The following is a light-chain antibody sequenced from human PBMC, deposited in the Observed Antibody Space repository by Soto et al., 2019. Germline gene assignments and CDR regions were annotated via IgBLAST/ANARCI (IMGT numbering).Light chain of an antibody. V-gene: IGKV3-20*01. CDR1: QSVSSSN. CDR2: GTS. CDR3: QKYGTSPPYT. J-gene: IGKJ2*01. Sequence: EIVLTQSPVTLSLSPGERATLSCRASQSVSSSNLAWYQQKTGQPPRLLIYGTSSRATGIPDRFSGSGSGTDFTLTIIRLEPEEFAVYYGQKYGTSPPYTFGQGNKMEIK.